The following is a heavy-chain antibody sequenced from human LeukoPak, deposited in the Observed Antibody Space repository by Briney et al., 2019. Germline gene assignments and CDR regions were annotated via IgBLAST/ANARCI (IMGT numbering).Heavy chain of an antibody. CDR3: AKDLEVVTAMFAGNFDY. J-gene: IGHJ4*02. Sequence: GGSLRLSCAASGFTFSSYAMSWVRQAPGKGLEWVSAISGSGGSTYYADSVKGRFTISRDNSKNTLYLQMDSPRAEDTAVYYCAKDLEVVTAMFAGNFDYWGQGTLVTVSS. CDR1: GFTFSSYA. D-gene: IGHD2-21*02. V-gene: IGHV3-23*01. CDR2: ISGSGGST.